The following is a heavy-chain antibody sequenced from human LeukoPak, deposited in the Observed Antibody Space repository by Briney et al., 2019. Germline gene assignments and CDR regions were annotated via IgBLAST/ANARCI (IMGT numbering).Heavy chain of an antibody. V-gene: IGHV4-38-2*01. CDR3: AKWDGPYGSGSRGAFDI. Sequence: SETLSPTCAVSGYSISSGYYWGWIRQPPGKVLEWFGSIYHSGSTYYNPSLKGRVTISVDKSKNSFSLQLNTLTAPDTAVYYFAKWDGPYGSGSRGAFDIWGQGTMVTVPS. CDR1: GYSISSGYY. CDR2: IYHSGST. D-gene: IGHD3-10*01. J-gene: IGHJ3*02.